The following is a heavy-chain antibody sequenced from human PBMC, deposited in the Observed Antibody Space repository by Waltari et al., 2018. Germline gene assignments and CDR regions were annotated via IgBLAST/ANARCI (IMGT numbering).Heavy chain of an antibody. D-gene: IGHD6-13*01. V-gene: IGHV3-9*01. J-gene: IGHJ4*02. CDR1: GFTFDDYA. CDR2: ISLSSGSI. CDR3: VKDTGQLISFFDY. Sequence: EVQLVESGGGLVQPGRSLRLSCAASGFTFDDYAMHWVRQAPGKGLEWVAGISLSSGSIDYADSVKGRFTISRDNAKKSLYLQMNSLRAEDTALYYCVKDTGQLISFFDYWGQGTLVTVSP.